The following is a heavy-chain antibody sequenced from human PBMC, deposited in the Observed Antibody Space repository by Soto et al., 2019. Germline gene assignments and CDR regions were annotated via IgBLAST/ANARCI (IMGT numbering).Heavy chain of an antibody. Sequence: SETLSLTCTVSCGSISSYYWSWIRQPPGKGLEWIGYIYYSGSINYNPSLKSRVIISVDTSKSQFSLKLSSVTAADTAVYYCARGVDRQWADYWGQGTLVTVSS. J-gene: IGHJ4*02. D-gene: IGHD6-19*01. CDR2: IYYSGSI. V-gene: IGHV4-59*01. CDR3: ARGVDRQWADY. CDR1: CGSISSYY.